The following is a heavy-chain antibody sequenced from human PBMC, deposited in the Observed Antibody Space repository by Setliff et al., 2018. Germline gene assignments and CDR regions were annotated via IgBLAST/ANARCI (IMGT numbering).Heavy chain of an antibody. CDR2: IYYSGST. CDR3: ARLRGAFDY. V-gene: IGHV4-59*01. Sequence: SETLSLTCAVYGGSFSGYYWSWIRQPPGKGLEWIGIIYYSGSTNYNPSLESRVTISVDTSKNQFSLRLNSATAADTAVYYCARLRGAFDYWGQGTLVTVSS. D-gene: IGHD3-16*01. CDR1: GGSFSGYY. J-gene: IGHJ4*02.